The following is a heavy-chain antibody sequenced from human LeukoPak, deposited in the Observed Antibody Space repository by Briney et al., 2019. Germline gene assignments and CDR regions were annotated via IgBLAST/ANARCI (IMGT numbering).Heavy chain of an antibody. CDR3: VRDLKQMMWDGNWFDP. J-gene: IGHJ5*02. CDR1: GGSISSYY. Sequence: SETLSLTCTVSGGSISSYYWSWIRQPPGKGLEWIGYIYYSGSTNYNPSLKSRVTISVDTSKNQLSLKLSSVTAADTAVYYCVRDLKQMMWDGNWFDPWGQGTLVTVSS. D-gene: IGHD1-26*01. V-gene: IGHV4-59*12. CDR2: IYYSGST.